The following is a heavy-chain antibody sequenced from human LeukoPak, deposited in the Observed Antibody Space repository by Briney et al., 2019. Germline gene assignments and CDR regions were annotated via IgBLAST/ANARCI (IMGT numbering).Heavy chain of an antibody. CDR2: IRSKAYGGTT. J-gene: IGHJ4*02. V-gene: IGHV3-49*04. CDR3: TRAHYDSSGYYYVLAFDY. CDR1: GFTFSSYA. D-gene: IGHD3-22*01. Sequence: GGSLRLSCAASGFTFSSYAMSWVRQAPGKGLEWVGFIRSKAYGGTTEYAASVKGRFTISRDDSKSIAYLQMNSLKTEDTAVYYCTRAHYDSSGYYYVLAFDYWGQGTLVTVSS.